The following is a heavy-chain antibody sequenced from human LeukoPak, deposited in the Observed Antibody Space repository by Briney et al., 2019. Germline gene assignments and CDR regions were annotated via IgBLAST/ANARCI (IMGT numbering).Heavy chain of an antibody. Sequence: ASVKVSCKASGYTFTGYYMHWVRQAPGQGLEWMGWINPNSGGTNYAQKFQGRVTMTRDTSISTAYMELSSLRSEDTAVYYCAREGPSSSSQASFDYWGQGTLVTVSS. CDR2: INPNSGGT. CDR1: GYTFTGYY. V-gene: IGHV1-2*02. CDR3: AREGPSSSSQASFDY. J-gene: IGHJ4*02. D-gene: IGHD6-6*01.